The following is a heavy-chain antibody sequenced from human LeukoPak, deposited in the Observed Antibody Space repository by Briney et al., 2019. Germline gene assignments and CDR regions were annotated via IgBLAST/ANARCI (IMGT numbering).Heavy chain of an antibody. CDR1: GGSISSGGYY. Sequence: SETLSLTCTVSGGSISSGGYYWSWIRQHPGKGLEWIGYIYYSGSTYYNPSLKSRVTISVDTSKNQFPLKLSSVTAADTAVYYCARVAGGNSIYYGMDVWGQGTTVTVSS. J-gene: IGHJ6*02. CDR3: ARVAGGNSIYYGMDV. CDR2: IYYSGST. D-gene: IGHD4-23*01. V-gene: IGHV4-31*03.